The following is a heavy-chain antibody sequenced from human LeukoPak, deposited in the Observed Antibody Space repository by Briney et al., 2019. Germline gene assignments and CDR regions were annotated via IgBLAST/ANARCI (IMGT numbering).Heavy chain of an antibody. CDR3: ARDGLLWFGETWYYYYGMDV. Sequence: PGGSLRLSCAASGFTFSTYAMTWVRQAPGKGLEWVSGISGSGGSTNYADSVKGRFTISRDNSKNTLYLQMNSLRAEDTAVYYCARDGLLWFGETWYYYYGMDVWGQGTTVTVSS. D-gene: IGHD3-10*01. V-gene: IGHV3-23*01. J-gene: IGHJ6*02. CDR2: ISGSGGST. CDR1: GFTFSTYA.